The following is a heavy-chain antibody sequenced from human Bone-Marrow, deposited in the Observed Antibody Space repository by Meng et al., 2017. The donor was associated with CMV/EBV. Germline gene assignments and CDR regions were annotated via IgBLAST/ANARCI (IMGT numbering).Heavy chain of an antibody. Sequence: GESLKISCAASGFTFSNAWMSWVRQAPGKGLEWVGRIKSKTDGGTTDYAAPVKGRFTISRDDSKNTLYLQMNSLRVEDTAVYYCAREYQLLSDFDYWGQGTLVTVSS. D-gene: IGHD2-2*01. J-gene: IGHJ4*02. CDR1: GFTFSNAW. CDR3: AREYQLLSDFDY. CDR2: IKSKTDGGTT. V-gene: IGHV3-15*01.